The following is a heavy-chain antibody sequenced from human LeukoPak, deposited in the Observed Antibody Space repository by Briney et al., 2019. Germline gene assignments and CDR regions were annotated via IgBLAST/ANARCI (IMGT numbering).Heavy chain of an antibody. V-gene: IGHV1-3*01. J-gene: IGHJ4*02. CDR2: INAGNGNT. CDR3: ARASPLIAVAPLGY. D-gene: IGHD6-19*01. Sequence: ASVKVSCKASGYTFTSYGISWVRQAPGQGLEWMGWINAGNGNTKYSQKFQGRVTITRDTSASTAYMELSSLRSEDTAVYYCARASPLIAVAPLGYWGQGTLVTVSS. CDR1: GYTFTSYG.